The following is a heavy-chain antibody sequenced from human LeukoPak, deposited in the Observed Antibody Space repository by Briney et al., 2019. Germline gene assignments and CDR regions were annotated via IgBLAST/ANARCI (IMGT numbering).Heavy chain of an antibody. CDR1: GFTFSISA. CDR2: ISFDGSNK. J-gene: IGHJ4*02. Sequence: GGSLRLSCAASGFTFSISAMHWVRQAPGKGLEWVAVISFDGSNKYYADSVKGRFTVSRDNSKNTLFLQMNSLRAEDTAVYYCAKKGGAAGQGTVDYWGQGTLVTVSS. CDR3: AKKGGAAGQGTVDY. V-gene: IGHV3-30*04. D-gene: IGHD6-13*01.